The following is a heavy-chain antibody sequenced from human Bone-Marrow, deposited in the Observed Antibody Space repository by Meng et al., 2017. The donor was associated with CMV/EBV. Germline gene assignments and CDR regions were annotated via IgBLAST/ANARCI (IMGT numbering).Heavy chain of an antibody. CDR1: SGSVSSCYYY. J-gene: IGHJ6*02. V-gene: IGHV4-39*07. CDR2: IYYSGST. CDR3: ARDPLGYCSSTSLCV. Sequence: SETLSLTCTVSSGSVSSCYYYWCWIRQPPGKGLEWIGSIYYSGSTYYTPSLKSRVTISVDTSKNQFSLKLSSVTAADTAVYYCARDPLGYCSSTSLCVWGQGTTVTVSS. D-gene: IGHD2-2*01.